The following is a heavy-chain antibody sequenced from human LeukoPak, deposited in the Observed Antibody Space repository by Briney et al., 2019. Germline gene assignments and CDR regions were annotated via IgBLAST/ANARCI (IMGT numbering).Heavy chain of an antibody. Sequence: SETLSLTCAVSGGSISSSNWWSWVRQPPGKGLEWIGEIYHSGSTSYNPSLKSRVTISVDKSKNQFSLKLSSVTAADTAVYYCAREGSGWSNWFDPWGQGTLVTVSS. CDR2: IYHSGST. CDR1: GGSISSSNW. D-gene: IGHD6-19*01. V-gene: IGHV4-4*02. J-gene: IGHJ5*02. CDR3: AREGSGWSNWFDP.